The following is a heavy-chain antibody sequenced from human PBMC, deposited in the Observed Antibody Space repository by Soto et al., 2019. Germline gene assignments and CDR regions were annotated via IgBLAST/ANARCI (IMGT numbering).Heavy chain of an antibody. V-gene: IGHV1-69*01. CDR3: ERDAGRGSGSYLWVGDANFDY. CDR1: GGTFSSYA. D-gene: IGHD1-26*01. Sequence: QVQLVQSGAEVKKPGSSVKVSCKVSGGTFSSYAISWVRHAPGQGLEWMVGIIPIFGTANYAHKFHGRVTITADESTSPPYMEVSSVRSEDTAVYYGERDAGRGSGSYLWVGDANFDYRGQGTLVTVSS. CDR2: IIPIFGTA. J-gene: IGHJ4*02.